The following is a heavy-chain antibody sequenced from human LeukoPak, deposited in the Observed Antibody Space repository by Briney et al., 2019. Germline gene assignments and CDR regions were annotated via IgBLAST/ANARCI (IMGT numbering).Heavy chain of an antibody. V-gene: IGHV1-69*05. CDR1: GGTFSSYA. CDR2: IIPIFGTA. D-gene: IGHD4-11*01. CDR3: ARTANDYSNGYFDY. Sequence: ASVKVSCKASGGTFSSYAISWVRQAPGQGLEWMGGIIPIFGTANYAQKFQGRVTITTDESTSTAYMELSSLRSEDTAVYYCARTANDYSNGYFDYWGQGTLVTVSS. J-gene: IGHJ4*02.